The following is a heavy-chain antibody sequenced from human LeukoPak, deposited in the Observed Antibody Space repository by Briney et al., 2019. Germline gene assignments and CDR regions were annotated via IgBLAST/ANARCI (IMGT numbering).Heavy chain of an antibody. D-gene: IGHD3-10*01. V-gene: IGHV3-30-3*01. CDR3: AREELGGSPDY. Sequence: GRSLRLSCAASGFTFSSYAMHWVRQAPGKGLEWVAVISYDGSNKYYADSVKGRFTISRDNSKNTLYLQMNSLRAEDTAVYYCAREELGGSPDYWGQGTLVTVSS. CDR1: GFTFSSYA. J-gene: IGHJ4*02. CDR2: ISYDGSNK.